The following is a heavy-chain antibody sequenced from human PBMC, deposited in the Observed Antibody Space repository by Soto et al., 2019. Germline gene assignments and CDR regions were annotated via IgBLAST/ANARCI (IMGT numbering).Heavy chain of an antibody. D-gene: IGHD3-9*01. CDR2: ISSSSSYT. J-gene: IGHJ4*02. CDR1: GFTFSDYH. V-gene: IGHV3-11*06. CDR3: ARDRSTYYDILTGYYGDPYFDY. Sequence: PGGSLRLSCAASGFTFSDYHMSWIRQAPGEGLEWVSYISSSSSYTNYADSVKGRFTISRDNAKNSLYLQMNSLRAEDTAVYYCARDRSTYYDILTGYYGDPYFDYWGQGTLVTVSS.